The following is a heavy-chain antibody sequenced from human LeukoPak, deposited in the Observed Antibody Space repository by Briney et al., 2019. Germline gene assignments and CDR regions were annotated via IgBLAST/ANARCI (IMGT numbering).Heavy chain of an antibody. Sequence: SVKVSCEASGYTFTSYDINWVRQATGQGLEWMGWMNPNSGNTGYAQKFQGRVTMTRNTSISTAYMELSSLRSEDTAVYYCAREPGIAVACMAALDIWGQGTMVTVSS. CDR1: GYTFTSYD. V-gene: IGHV1-8*01. CDR3: AREPGIAVACMAALDI. D-gene: IGHD6-19*01. CDR2: MNPNSGNT. J-gene: IGHJ3*02.